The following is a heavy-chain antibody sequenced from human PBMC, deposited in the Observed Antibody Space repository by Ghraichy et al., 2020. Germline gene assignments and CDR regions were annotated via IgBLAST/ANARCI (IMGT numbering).Heavy chain of an antibody. D-gene: IGHD6-19*01. Sequence: SETLSLTCAVYGGSFSGYYWSWIRQPPGKGLEWIGEINHSGSTNYNPSLKSRVTISVDTSKNQFSLKLSSVTAADTAVYYCARVAAVAGPKNAHFDYWGQGTLVTVSS. J-gene: IGHJ4*02. V-gene: IGHV4-34*01. CDR2: INHSGST. CDR3: ARVAAVAGPKNAHFDY. CDR1: GGSFSGYY.